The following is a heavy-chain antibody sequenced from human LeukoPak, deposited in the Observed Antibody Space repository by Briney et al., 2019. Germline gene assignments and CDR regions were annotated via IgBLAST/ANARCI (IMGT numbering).Heavy chain of an antibody. V-gene: IGHV1-18*01. CDR2: ISAYNGNT. J-gene: IGHJ6*02. CDR3: ARVTDTATHYYYYGMDV. CDR1: GYTFTNYG. D-gene: IGHD5-18*01. Sequence: EASVKVSCKASGYTFTNYGISWVRQAPGQGLEWMGWISAYNGNTNYAQKLQGRVTMTTDTSTSTAYMGLRSLRSDDTAVYYCARVTDTATHYYYYGMDVWGQGTTVTVSS.